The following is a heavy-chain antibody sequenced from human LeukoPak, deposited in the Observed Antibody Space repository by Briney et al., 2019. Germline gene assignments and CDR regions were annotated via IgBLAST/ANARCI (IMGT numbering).Heavy chain of an antibody. D-gene: IGHD3-10*01. CDR1: GGSFSGYY. V-gene: IGHV4-34*01. J-gene: IGHJ5*02. CDR2: INHSGST. CDR3: ARRPRPIWFGESFQYNWFDP. Sequence: SETLSLTCAVYGGSFSGYYWSWIRQPPGKGLEWIAEINHSGSTNYNPSLKSRVTISVDTSKNQFSLKLSSVTAADTAVYYCARRPRPIWFGESFQYNWFDPWGQGTLVTVSS.